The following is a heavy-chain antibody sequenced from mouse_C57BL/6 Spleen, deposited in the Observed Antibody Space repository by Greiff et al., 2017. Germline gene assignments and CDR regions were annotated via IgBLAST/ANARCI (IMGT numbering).Heavy chain of an antibody. D-gene: IGHD2-5*01. CDR3: TSYSNYRFAY. CDR1: GFNIKDDY. CDR2: IDPENGDT. V-gene: IGHV14-4*01. J-gene: IGHJ3*01. Sequence: VQLQQSGAELVRPGASVKLSCTASGFNIKDDYMPWVKQRPEQGLEWIGGIDPENGDTEYASKFQGKATITADTSSNTAYLQLSSLTSEDTAVYYCTSYSNYRFAYWGQGTLVTVSA.